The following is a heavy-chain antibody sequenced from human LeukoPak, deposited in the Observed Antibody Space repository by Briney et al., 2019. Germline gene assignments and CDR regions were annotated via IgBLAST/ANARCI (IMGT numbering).Heavy chain of an antibody. CDR3: ARSLLGDIVLMVYAGSGGGVFDY. Sequence: ASVKVSCKASGYTFTGYYMHWVRQAPGQGLEWMGWINPNSGGTNYAQKFQGRVTMTRDTSISTAYMELSRLRSDDTAVYYCARSLLGDIVLMVYAGSGGGVFDYWGQGILVTVSS. D-gene: IGHD2-8*01. CDR2: INPNSGGT. J-gene: IGHJ4*02. V-gene: IGHV1-2*02. CDR1: GYTFTGYY.